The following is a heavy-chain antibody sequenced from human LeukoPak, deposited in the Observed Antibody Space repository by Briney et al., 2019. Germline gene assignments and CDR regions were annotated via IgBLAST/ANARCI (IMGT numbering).Heavy chain of an antibody. Sequence: GGSLRLCCVASGCTFDDCAIQCVRQAPGKGLEWVSLISGDGGDTYYADSVKGRFTISRDTSKNSLYLQMNSLRTEDTALYYCAKDSNPGSRSFGVANPLLVYWGQGTLVTVSS. J-gene: IGHJ4*02. V-gene: IGHV3-43*02. CDR3: AKDSNPGSRSFGVANPLLVY. D-gene: IGHD3-3*01. CDR1: GCTFDDCA. CDR2: ISGDGGDT.